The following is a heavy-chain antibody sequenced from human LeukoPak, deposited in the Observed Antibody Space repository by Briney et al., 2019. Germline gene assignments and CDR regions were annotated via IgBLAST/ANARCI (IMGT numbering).Heavy chain of an antibody. V-gene: IGHV4-4*07. CDR3: ARDGDYHYFDC. CDR1: GGSISSDY. D-gene: IGHD4-17*01. J-gene: IGHJ4*02. CDR2: IYTSGDT. Sequence: SETLSLTCTVSGGSISSDYWSWSRQPAGKGLEWIGRIYTSGDTNYNPSLKSRVTMSVDTSKNQFSLKLSSVTAADTAVYYCARDGDYHYFDCWGQGTLVTVSS.